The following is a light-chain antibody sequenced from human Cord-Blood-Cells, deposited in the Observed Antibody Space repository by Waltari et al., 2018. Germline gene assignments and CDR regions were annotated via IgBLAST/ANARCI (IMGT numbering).Light chain of an antibody. V-gene: IGKV1-39*01. Sequence: DIMMIQPPPSLSASVVDRVTTTCRASQSISSYLYWYQQKPGKAPKLLIYAASSLQSGVPSRFSGSGSGTDFTLTISSLQPEDFATYYCQQSYSTPYTFGRGTKLEIK. CDR3: QQSYSTPYT. CDR2: AAS. CDR1: QSISSY. J-gene: IGKJ2*01.